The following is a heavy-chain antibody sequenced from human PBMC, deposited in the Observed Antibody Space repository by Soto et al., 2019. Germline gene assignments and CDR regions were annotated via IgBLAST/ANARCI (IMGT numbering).Heavy chain of an antibody. CDR1: GFTFHEST. CDR2: ITWNSGQI. D-gene: IGHD3-22*01. Sequence: GGSLRLSCAASGFTFHESTMHWVRQAPGKGLEWVSHITWNSGQIVYVDSVKGRFTISRDNGKKSLYLQMQSLRPEDTALYYCASGLTTSPHFWGPGTLVPVYS. V-gene: IGHV3-9*01. J-gene: IGHJ4*02. CDR3: ASGLTTSPHF.